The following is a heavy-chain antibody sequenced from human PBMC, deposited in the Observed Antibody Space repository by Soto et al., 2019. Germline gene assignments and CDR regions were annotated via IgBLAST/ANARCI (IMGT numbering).Heavy chain of an antibody. V-gene: IGHV1-18*01. CDR3: AGDRRIAVGGGTNCFDP. D-gene: IGHD6-19*01. Sequence: QVQLVQSGAEVKKPGASVKVSCKASGYTFTSYGISWVRQATGQGLEWMGWISAYNGNTNYAQKLQGRVTMTTDTSTSTAYMELRSLRSDDTAVDYCAGDRRIAVGGGTNCFDPWGQGTLVTVSS. CDR2: ISAYNGNT. CDR1: GYTFTSYG. J-gene: IGHJ5*02.